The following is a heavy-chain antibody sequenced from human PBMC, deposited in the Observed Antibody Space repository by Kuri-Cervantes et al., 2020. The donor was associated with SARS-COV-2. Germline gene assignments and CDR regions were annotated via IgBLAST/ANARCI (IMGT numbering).Heavy chain of an antibody. Sequence: LSLTCAASGFTFSTYSMHWVRQAPGKGLGWVAVISYDGSNKYYADSVKGRFTISRDNSKNTLYLQMNSLRAEDTAVYYCAKDQGDSYGISYFDYWGQGTLVTVSS. CDR1: GFTFSTYS. V-gene: IGHV3-30*18. CDR2: ISYDGSNK. D-gene: IGHD5-18*01. CDR3: AKDQGDSYGISYFDY. J-gene: IGHJ4*02.